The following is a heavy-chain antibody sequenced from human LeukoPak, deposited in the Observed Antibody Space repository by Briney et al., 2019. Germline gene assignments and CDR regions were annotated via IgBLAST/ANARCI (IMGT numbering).Heavy chain of an antibody. CDR1: GFTFSNFA. CDR2: TSDDGGKK. V-gene: IGHV3-30*01. CDR3: ARDRSYAVNQGGWLDP. D-gene: IGHD2-2*01. Sequence: GRSLRLSCVASGFTFSNFAIHWVRQGPGKGLEWVAVTSDDGGKKYYADSVKGRFTISRDNSKNTLYLQMNSLRTDDTAIYYCARDRSYAVNQGGWLDPWGQGTLVSVSS. J-gene: IGHJ5*02.